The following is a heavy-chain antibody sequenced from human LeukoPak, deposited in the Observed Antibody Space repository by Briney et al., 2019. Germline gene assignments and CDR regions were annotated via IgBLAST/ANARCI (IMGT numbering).Heavy chain of an antibody. CDR1: GFTFSSYA. D-gene: IGHD3-22*01. J-gene: IGHJ4*02. CDR3: ARDRGYHDSSGTADY. V-gene: IGHV3-30-3*01. Sequence: GRSLRLSCAASGFTFSSYAMHWVRQAPGKGLEWVAVISYDGSNKYYADSVKGRFTISRDNSKNTLYLQMNSLRAEDTAVYYCARDRGYHDSSGTADYWGQGTLVTVSS. CDR2: ISYDGSNK.